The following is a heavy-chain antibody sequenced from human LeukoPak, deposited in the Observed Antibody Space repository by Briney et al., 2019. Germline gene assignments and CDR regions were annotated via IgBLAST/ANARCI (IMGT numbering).Heavy chain of an antibody. D-gene: IGHD6-13*01. J-gene: IGHJ4*02. CDR1: GFTFSSYG. Sequence: TGGSLRLSCSASGFTFSSYGIHWVRQAPGKGLEWVAVIWYDGSNKYYADSVKGRFTISRDNSKNTLYLQMNSLRAEDTAVYYCAREDGYSSSWYSDYWGQGTLVTVSS. CDR3: AREDGYSSSWYSDY. CDR2: IWYDGSNK. V-gene: IGHV3-33*08.